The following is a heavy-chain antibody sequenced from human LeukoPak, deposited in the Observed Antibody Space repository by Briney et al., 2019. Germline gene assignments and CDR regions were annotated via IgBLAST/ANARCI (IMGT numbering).Heavy chain of an antibody. J-gene: IGHJ3*02. CDR2: ISYDGSNK. V-gene: IGHV3-30*04. CDR3: ARDPPYYYDSSGYFGAFDI. CDR1: GFTFSSYG. D-gene: IGHD3-22*01. Sequence: PGRSLRLSCAASGFTFSSYGMHWVRQAPGKGLEWVAVISYDGSNKYYADSVKGRFTISRDNSKNTLYLQMNSLRAEDTAVYYCARDPPYYYDSSGYFGAFDIWGQGTMVTVSS.